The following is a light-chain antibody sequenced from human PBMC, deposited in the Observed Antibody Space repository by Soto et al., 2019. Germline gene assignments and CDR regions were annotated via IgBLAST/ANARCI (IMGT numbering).Light chain of an antibody. Sequence: QSVLTQPASVSGSPGQSITISCTGTSSDVGSYKFVSWYQQHPGKAPKLMIYEGSKRPSGVSNRFSGSKSGNTASLTISGLQAEDEADYYCCSYAGSSTWVFGGGTQLTVL. CDR2: EGS. CDR1: SSDVGSYKF. V-gene: IGLV2-23*01. J-gene: IGLJ3*02. CDR3: CSYAGSSTWV.